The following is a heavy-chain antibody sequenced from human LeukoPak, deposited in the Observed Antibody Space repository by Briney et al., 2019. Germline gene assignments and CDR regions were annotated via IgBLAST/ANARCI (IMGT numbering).Heavy chain of an antibody. CDR2: IIPILGIA. J-gene: IGHJ4*02. D-gene: IGHD5-18*01. CDR1: GYTFTSYY. CDR3: ARDLAPTGGYSYGYVSDY. Sequence: SVKVSCKASGYTFTSYYMHWVRQAPGQGLEWMGRIIPILGIANYAQKFQGRVTITADKSTSTAYMELSSLRSEDTAVYYCARDLAPTGGYSYGYVSDYWGQGTLVTVSS. V-gene: IGHV1-69*04.